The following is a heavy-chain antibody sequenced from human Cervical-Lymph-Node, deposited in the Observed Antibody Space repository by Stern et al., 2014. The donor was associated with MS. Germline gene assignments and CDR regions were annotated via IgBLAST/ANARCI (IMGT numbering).Heavy chain of an antibody. CDR3: TANSGWDAFDI. D-gene: IGHD6-19*01. Sequence: QVQLVQSGTEVKTPGASVKVSCKISANTFTNYAIHWVRQAPGQGLEWMGWINAGNGDTKSSQKLQARVTFTRDTSARTAYMELSSLRSEDTAVYFCTANSGWDAFDIWGQGTVVTVSS. V-gene: IGHV1-3*01. CDR2: INAGNGDT. CDR1: ANTFTNYA. J-gene: IGHJ3*02.